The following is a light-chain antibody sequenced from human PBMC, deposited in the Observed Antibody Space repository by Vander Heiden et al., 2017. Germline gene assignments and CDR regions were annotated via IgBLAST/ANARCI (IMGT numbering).Light chain of an antibody. CDR1: QAIANY. CDR2: AAS. J-gene: IGKJ4*01. CDR3: QRYNTAPLT. V-gene: IGKV1-27*01. Sequence: DIQMTQSPSSLSASVGDRVTITCRASQAIANYLAWYRQKPGKVPKLLIYAASTLHSGVPSRFSGSGSLTDFTLTISSLQPEDVATYYCQRYNTAPLTFGGGTKVAIK.